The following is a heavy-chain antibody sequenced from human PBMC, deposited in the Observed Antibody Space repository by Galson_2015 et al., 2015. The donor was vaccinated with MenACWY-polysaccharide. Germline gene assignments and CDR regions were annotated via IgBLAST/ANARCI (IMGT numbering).Heavy chain of an antibody. Sequence: SLRLSCAASGFTFSRYGMNWVRQGPGKGLEWVAGIWSDGSNKNYADSVKGRFTISRDNSKNTLYLQMNSLRAEDTAVYYCARSSVVVVTDTQGFDSWGQGTLVTASS. J-gene: IGHJ4*02. D-gene: IGHD2-15*01. CDR2: IWSDGSNK. V-gene: IGHV3-33*01. CDR3: ARSSVVVVTDTQGFDS. CDR1: GFTFSRYG.